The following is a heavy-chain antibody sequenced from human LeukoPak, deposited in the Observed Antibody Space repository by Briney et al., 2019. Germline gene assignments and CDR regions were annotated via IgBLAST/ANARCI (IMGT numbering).Heavy chain of an antibody. V-gene: IGHV4-38-2*01. Sequence: PSETLSLTCAVSGYSISSGYYWGWIRQPPGKGLEWIGTIYHSGSTNYNPSLKSRVTISVDKSKNQFSLKLSSVTAADTAVYYCARAPQSDSSGYYDRYWFDPWGQGTLVTVSS. J-gene: IGHJ5*02. CDR1: GYSISSGYY. D-gene: IGHD3-22*01. CDR2: IYHSGST. CDR3: ARAPQSDSSGYYDRYWFDP.